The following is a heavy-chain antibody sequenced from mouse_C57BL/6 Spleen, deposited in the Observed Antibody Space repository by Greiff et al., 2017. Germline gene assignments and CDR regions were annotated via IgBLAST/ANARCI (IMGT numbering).Heavy chain of an antibody. CDR2: IYPGSGST. CDR3: ARFKLGQNAMDY. D-gene: IGHD4-1*01. J-gene: IGHJ4*01. Sequence: QVHVKQSGAELVKPGASVKMSCKASGYTFTSYWITWVKQRPGQGLEWIGDIYPGSGSTNYNEKFKSKATLTVDTSSSTAYMQLSSLTSEDSAVYYCARFKLGQNAMDYWGQGTSVTVSS. CDR1: GYTFTSYW. V-gene: IGHV1-55*01.